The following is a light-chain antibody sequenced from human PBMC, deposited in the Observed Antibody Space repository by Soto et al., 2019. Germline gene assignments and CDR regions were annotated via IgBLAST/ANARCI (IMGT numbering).Light chain of an antibody. CDR3: SSYAGSNNIYV. Sequence: QSALTQPPSASGSPGQSVTISCTGTSSDVGGYNYVSWYQQHPGKAPKLMIYEVSKRPSGVPDRFSSSKSGNTASLTVAGLQAEDEADYYCSSYAGSNNIYVFGTGTKVTVL. J-gene: IGLJ1*01. CDR2: EVS. CDR1: SSDVGGYNY. V-gene: IGLV2-8*01.